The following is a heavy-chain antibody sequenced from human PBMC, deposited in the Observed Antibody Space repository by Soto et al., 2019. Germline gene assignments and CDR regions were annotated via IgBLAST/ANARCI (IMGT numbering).Heavy chain of an antibody. Sequence: GGSLRLSCAASGYTFSSYAMSWVRQAPGKRLEWVSAISGSGGSTYYADAVKGRFTISRDNSKNTLYRQMNSLRAEDTAVYYCAKGLFAYNYYYDSSGPDAFDIWGQGTMVTVSS. CDR1: GYTFSSYA. V-gene: IGHV3-23*01. CDR2: ISGSGGST. CDR3: AKGLFAYNYYYDSSGPDAFDI. J-gene: IGHJ3*02. D-gene: IGHD3-22*01.